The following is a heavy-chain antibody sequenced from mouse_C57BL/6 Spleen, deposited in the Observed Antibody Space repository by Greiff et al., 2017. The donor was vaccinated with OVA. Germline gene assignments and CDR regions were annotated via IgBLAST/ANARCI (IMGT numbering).Heavy chain of an antibody. D-gene: IGHD1-1*01. V-gene: IGHV1-82*01. CDR1: GYAFSSSW. J-gene: IGHJ4*01. CDR3: ATPITTVVATGDYYAMDY. Sequence: QVQLKQSGPELVKPGASVKISCKASGYAFSSSWMNWVKQRPGKGLEWIGRIYPGDGDTNYNGKFKGKATLTADNSSSTAYMQLSSLTSEDSAVYFCATPITTVVATGDYYAMDYWGQGTSVTVSS. CDR2: IYPGDGDT.